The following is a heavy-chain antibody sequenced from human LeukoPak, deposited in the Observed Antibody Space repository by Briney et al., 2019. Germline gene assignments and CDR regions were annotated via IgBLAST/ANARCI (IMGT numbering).Heavy chain of an antibody. Sequence: RAGGSLRLSCAASGFTFSSYAMSWVRQAPGKGLEWVSAISGSGGSTYYADSVKGRFTISRDNSKNTLYLQMNSLRAEDTAVYYCAKDPHLLWFGEAPAEYFQHWGQGTLVTVSS. CDR3: AKDPHLLWFGEAPAEYFQH. CDR1: GFTFSSYA. V-gene: IGHV3-23*01. J-gene: IGHJ1*01. D-gene: IGHD3-10*01. CDR2: ISGSGGST.